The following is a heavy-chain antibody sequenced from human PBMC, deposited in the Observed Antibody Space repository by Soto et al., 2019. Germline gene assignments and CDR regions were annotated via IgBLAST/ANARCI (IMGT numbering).Heavy chain of an antibody. J-gene: IGHJ4*02. V-gene: IGHV3-9*01. CDR3: AISQDRGGRTTFIN. Sequence: PGGSLRLSCAVSGVTFDDNAVDGALKAPEKGLEWVSGINWKSDIGYADSVKGRFTISRDNAENSLYLQMNSLRAEDTALYYCAISQDRGGRTTFINWGQGTQVTVSS. CDR2: INWKSDI. D-gene: IGHD3-16*01. CDR1: GVTFDDNA.